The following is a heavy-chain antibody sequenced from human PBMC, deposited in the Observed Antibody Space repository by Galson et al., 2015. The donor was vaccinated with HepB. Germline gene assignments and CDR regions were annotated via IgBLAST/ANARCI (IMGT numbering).Heavy chain of an antibody. Sequence: SLRLSCAASEFSFNIYAMHWVRQAPGKGLEWVAGILHDESNKYNTESVKGRFVISRDTSKNTLFLEMNSLRLEDTAVYFCARVWDKGGSTRWGNYYYGMDAWGQGTTVTVSS. CDR2: ILHDESNK. D-gene: IGHD3-16*01. CDR1: EFSFNIYA. V-gene: IGHV3-30*09. CDR3: ARVWDKGGSTRWGNYYYGMDA. J-gene: IGHJ6*02.